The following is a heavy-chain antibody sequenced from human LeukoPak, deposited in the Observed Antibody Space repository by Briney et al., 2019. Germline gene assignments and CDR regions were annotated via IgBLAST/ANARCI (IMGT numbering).Heavy chain of an antibody. CDR2: IYPGDSDT. V-gene: IGHV5-51*01. Sequence: GESLKISRRGSGYSFTNYWIGWVRQVPGKGLEWMGIIYPGDSDTRYSQSFRGQVTILPDKSISAAYLQWSSLEASDTAMYYGARPNTPQDYGDCGWIDYWGQGTLVTVSS. D-gene: IGHD4-17*01. J-gene: IGHJ4*02. CDR1: GYSFTNYW. CDR3: ARPNTPQDYGDCGWIDY.